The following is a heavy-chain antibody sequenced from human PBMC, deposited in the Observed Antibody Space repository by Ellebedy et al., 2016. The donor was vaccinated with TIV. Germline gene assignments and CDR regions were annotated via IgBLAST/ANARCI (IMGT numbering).Heavy chain of an antibody. V-gene: IGHV1-46*01. Sequence: AASVKVSCKASGYTFTNYYMHWVRQAPGQGLEWMGIINPSGGSTSYAQKFQGRVTMTRDTSTSTVYMELSSLRSEDTAVYYCAREGYYYDTTTHRAEYFQHWGQGTLVTVSS. J-gene: IGHJ1*01. CDR3: AREGYYYDTTTHRAEYFQH. CDR2: INPSGGST. CDR1: GYTFTNYY. D-gene: IGHD3-22*01.